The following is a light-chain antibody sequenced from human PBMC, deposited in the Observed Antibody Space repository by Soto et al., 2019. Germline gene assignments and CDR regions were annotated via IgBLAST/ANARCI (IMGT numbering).Light chain of an antibody. J-gene: IGKJ1*01. CDR1: QSSNGNS. CDR2: GTS. CDR3: QQCGVLPGT. Sequence: EIGVTQAPGTMSLSPGDRATLSCRASQSSNGNSLHWYQQKPGPAPRLLILGTSSRATGIPDRFIGAGSGTDFALNISILEPDDVAVYYCQQCGVLPGTFGQGTQWQSK. V-gene: IGKV3-20*01.